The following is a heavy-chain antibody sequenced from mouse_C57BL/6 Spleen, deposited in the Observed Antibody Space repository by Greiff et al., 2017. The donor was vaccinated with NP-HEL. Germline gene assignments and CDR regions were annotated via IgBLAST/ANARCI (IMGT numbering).Heavy chain of an antibody. CDR2: ISSGGDYI. J-gene: IGHJ2*01. CDR1: GFTFSSYA. V-gene: IGHV5-9-1*02. Sequence: EVNLVESGEGLVKPGGSLKLSCAASGFTFSSYAMSWVRQTPEKRLEWVAYISSGGDYIYYADTVKGRFTISRDNARNTLYLQMSSLKSEDTAMYYCTRTPTIVTTVFDYWGQGTTLTVSS. D-gene: IGHD2-5*01. CDR3: TRTPTIVTTVFDY.